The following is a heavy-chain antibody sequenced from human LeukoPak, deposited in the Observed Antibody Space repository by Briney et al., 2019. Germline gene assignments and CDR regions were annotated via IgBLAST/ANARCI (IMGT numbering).Heavy chain of an antibody. D-gene: IGHD3-22*01. V-gene: IGHV3-11*03. CDR1: GFTFSDYY. Sequence: GGSLRLSCAASGFTFSDYYMGWIRQAPGKGLEWVSYISSSSSYTNYADSVKGRFTISRDNAKNSLYLQMNSLRAEDTAVYYCARMKRITMIVVVTNWFDPWGQGTLVTVSS. CDR2: ISSSSSYT. J-gene: IGHJ5*02. CDR3: ARMKRITMIVVVTNWFDP.